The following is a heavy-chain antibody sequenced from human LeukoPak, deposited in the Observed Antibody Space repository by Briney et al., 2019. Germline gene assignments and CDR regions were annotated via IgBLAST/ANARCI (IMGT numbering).Heavy chain of an antibody. D-gene: IGHD1-26*01. CDR3: ARSRAFNSGAFDP. CDR1: GASVSSASY. CDR2: IYNGVNT. V-gene: IGHV4-61*01. Sequence: KPSETLSLTCTVSGASVSSASYWSWIRQPPGKGVEWIAHIYNGVNTNYNPSFKSRVTISVDTSKNQFSLRLNSVTAADTAVYYCARSRAFNSGAFDPWGQGSLVTVSS. J-gene: IGHJ5*02.